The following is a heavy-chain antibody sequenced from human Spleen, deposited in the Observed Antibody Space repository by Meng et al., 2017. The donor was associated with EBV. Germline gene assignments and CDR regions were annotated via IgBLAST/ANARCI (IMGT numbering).Heavy chain of an antibody. D-gene: IGHD2-15*01. Sequence: QRRLLPSGAELRRLWTSVKVYRQASTATLNKSAITCVLKTHGNGLEWMGGVIPLFGKSNYARKFQGRLTIIADESTRTAYMELTNLRSEDTAVYYCNVVVVISASRDHDYWGQGTLVTVSS. CDR2: VIPLFGKS. CDR3: NVVVVISASRDHDY. CDR1: TATLNKSA. V-gene: IGHV1-69*01. J-gene: IGHJ4*02.